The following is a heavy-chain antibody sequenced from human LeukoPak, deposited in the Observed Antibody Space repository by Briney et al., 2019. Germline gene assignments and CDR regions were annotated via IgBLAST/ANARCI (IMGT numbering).Heavy chain of an antibody. D-gene: IGHD4-17*01. CDR2: TSYDESDK. V-gene: IGHV3-30-3*01. Sequence: PGGSLRLSCAASGFIFSDYALQWVRQAPGKGLDWVAMTSYDESDKYYADSVKGRFTISRDNSKNTLFLQMNSLRPEDTALYYCALYGDYTKPGAFDVWGRGTMVTVSS. CDR3: ALYGDYTKPGAFDV. J-gene: IGHJ3*01. CDR1: GFIFSDYA.